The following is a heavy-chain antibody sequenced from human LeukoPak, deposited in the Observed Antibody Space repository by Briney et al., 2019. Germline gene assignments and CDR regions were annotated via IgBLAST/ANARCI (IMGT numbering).Heavy chain of an antibody. V-gene: IGHV3-11*01. D-gene: IGHD6-13*01. Sequence: GGSLRLSCAASGFTFRDYYMSWIRQAPGKGLEWVSYISSSGGTIYYSDSVKGRFTISRDNTKNSLYLHMNSLRAEDTAVYYCARLGQQLEVDYWGQGTLVTVSS. J-gene: IGHJ4*02. CDR3: ARLGQQLEVDY. CDR2: ISSSGGTI. CDR1: GFTFRDYY.